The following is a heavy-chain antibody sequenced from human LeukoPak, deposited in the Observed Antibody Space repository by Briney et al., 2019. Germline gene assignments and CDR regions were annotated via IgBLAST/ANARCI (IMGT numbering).Heavy chain of an antibody. J-gene: IGHJ6*02. D-gene: IGHD3-22*01. CDR2: IWYDGSNK. CDR3: ARDIYDSSGYYYWTRYYYYYYGMDV. CDR1: GFTFSSYG. Sequence: GGSLRLSCAASGFTFSSYGMHWVRQAPGKGLEWVAVIWYDGSNKYYADSVKGRFTISRDNSKNTLYLQMNSLRAEDTAEYYCARDIYDSSGYYYWTRYYYYYYGMDVWGQGTTVTVSS. V-gene: IGHV3-33*01.